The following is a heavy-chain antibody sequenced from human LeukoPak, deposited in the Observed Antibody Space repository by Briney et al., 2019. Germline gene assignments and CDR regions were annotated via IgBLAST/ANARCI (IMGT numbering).Heavy chain of an antibody. CDR1: GGSTSSGGYY. V-gene: IGHV4-31*03. CDR3: ARDHTLDYGDYYYDLDV. D-gene: IGHD4-17*01. J-gene: IGHJ6*02. CDR2: ISYSGST. Sequence: SQTLSLTCTVSGGSTSSGGYYWSWIRQHPGKGLEWIAYISYSGSTYHNPSLRSRVTISLDTSKNQFSLKLSSVTAADTAVYYCARDHTLDYGDYYYDLDVWGQGTTVTVSS.